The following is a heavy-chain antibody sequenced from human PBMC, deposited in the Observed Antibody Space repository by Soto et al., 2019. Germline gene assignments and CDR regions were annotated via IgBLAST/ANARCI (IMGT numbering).Heavy chain of an antibody. CDR1: GGTFSSNT. D-gene: IGHD3-16*01. CDR3: ARAISSGGRFSGMDV. Sequence: QVQLVQSGAEVKKGGSSVRVSCKASGGTFSSNTLSWVRQAPGQGLEWMGRITPVLDMADYEQKFQDRLTITADKSTTTVYMELGSLRSEDTAIYYCARAISSGGRFSGMDVWGQGTTVTVSS. V-gene: IGHV1-69*02. CDR2: ITPVLDMA. J-gene: IGHJ6*02.